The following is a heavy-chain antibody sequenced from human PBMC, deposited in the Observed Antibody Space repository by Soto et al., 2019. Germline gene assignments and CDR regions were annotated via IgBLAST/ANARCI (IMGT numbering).Heavy chain of an antibody. CDR1: GYTFTGYY. D-gene: IGHD6-19*01. CDR2: INPNSGGT. Sequence: QLQLVQSGAEVKKPGASVKVSCNASGYTFTGYYMHCVRQAPGQGLEWMGWINPNSGGTNYAQKFQGWVTMTRDTSISTAYMELSRLRSDDMAVYYCARGYGGWSSGAYLDYWGQGTLVTVSS. CDR3: ARGYGGWSSGAYLDY. V-gene: IGHV1-2*04. J-gene: IGHJ4*02.